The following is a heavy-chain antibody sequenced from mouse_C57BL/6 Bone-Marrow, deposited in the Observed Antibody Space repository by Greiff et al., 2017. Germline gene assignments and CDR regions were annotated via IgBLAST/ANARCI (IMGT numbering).Heavy chain of an antibody. D-gene: IGHD2-3*01. J-gene: IGHJ1*03. Sequence: EVHLVESGGGLVQPGESLKLSCESNEYEFPSHDMSWVRKTPEKRLELVAAINSDGGSTYYPDTMERRFIISRDNTKKTLYLQMSSLRSEDTALYYGARRQSDGYCWYFDVWGTGTTVTVSS. CDR1: EYEFPSHD. CDR2: INSDGGST. V-gene: IGHV5-2*01. CDR3: ARRQSDGYCWYFDV.